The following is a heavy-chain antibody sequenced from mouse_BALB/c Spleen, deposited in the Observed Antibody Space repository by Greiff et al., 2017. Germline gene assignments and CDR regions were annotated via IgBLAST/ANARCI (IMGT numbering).Heavy chain of an antibody. CDR1: GYAFSSYW. V-gene: IGHV1-80*01. CDR3: ARSWDRYFDV. CDR2: IYPGDGDT. J-gene: IGHJ1*01. D-gene: IGHD4-1*01. Sequence: VNLVESGAELVRPGSSVKISCKASGYAFSSYWMNWVKQRPGQGLEWIGQIYPGDGDTNYNGKFKGKATLTADKSSSTAYMQLSSLTSEDSAVYFCARSWDRYFDVWGAGTTVTVSS.